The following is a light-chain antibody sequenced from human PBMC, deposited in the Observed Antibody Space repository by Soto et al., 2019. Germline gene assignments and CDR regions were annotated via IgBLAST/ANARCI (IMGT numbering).Light chain of an antibody. CDR2: GAS. J-gene: IGKJ1*01. V-gene: IGKV3-15*01. CDR1: QSVSSN. Sequence: EIVMTQSPATLSVSPGERATLSCRASQSVSSNLAWYQQKPGQAPRLLIYGASTRPTGIPARFSGSGSGTEFTLTISLLQSEDFAVYYCQHYNNWPRTFGQGTKVEIK. CDR3: QHYNNWPRT.